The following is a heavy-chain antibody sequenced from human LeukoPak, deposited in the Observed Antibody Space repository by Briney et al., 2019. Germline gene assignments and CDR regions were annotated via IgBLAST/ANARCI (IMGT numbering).Heavy chain of an antibody. V-gene: IGHV4-38-2*02. Sequence: PSETLSLTCTVSDSSITSDFYWGWLRQPPGKGLEWIGSFYNSGKTYYNPSLKSRVTISVDTSKNQFSLKLSSVTAADTAVYYCASLDYYDSSGRFDYWGQGTLVTVSS. J-gene: IGHJ4*02. D-gene: IGHD3-22*01. CDR3: ASLDYYDSSGRFDY. CDR2: FYNSGKT. CDR1: DSSITSDFY.